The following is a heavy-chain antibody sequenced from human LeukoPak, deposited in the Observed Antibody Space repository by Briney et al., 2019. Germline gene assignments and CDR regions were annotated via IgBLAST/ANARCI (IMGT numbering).Heavy chain of an antibody. J-gene: IGHJ5*02. V-gene: IGHV4-4*07. Sequence: SETLSLTCTVSGGSISSYYWSWIRQPPGKGLEWIGRIYTSGSTNYNPSLKSRVTMSVDTSKNQFSLKLSSVTAADTAVYYCARDQGLIAAAGVSWFDPWGQGTLVTVSS. D-gene: IGHD6-13*01. CDR1: GGSISSYY. CDR3: ARDQGLIAAAGVSWFDP. CDR2: IYTSGST.